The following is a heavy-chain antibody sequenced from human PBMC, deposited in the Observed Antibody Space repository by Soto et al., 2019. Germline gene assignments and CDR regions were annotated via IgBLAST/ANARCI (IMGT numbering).Heavy chain of an antibody. CDR2: ISYEGSDE. V-gene: IGHV3-30*18. D-gene: IGHD6-6*01. J-gene: IGHJ4*02. CDR3: AKIYQYSRSYFFDY. Sequence: QVQLVESGGGVVQPGTSLRLSCAASDFTFSTYAMHWVRQAPGKGLEWVAVISYEGSDEYYADSVKGRFTISRDNAKNTLYLQMNSLRAEDTAVYYCAKIYQYSRSYFFDYWGQGTLVTVSS. CDR1: DFTFSTYA.